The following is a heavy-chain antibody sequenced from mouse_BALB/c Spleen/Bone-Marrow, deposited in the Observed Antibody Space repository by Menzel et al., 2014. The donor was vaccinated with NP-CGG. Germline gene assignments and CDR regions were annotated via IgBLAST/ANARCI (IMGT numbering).Heavy chain of an antibody. J-gene: IGHJ1*01. CDR2: IFPGDSTT. V-gene: IGHV1S56*01. CDR1: GNTFXSYD. CDR3: VRSRLRDWYFDV. D-gene: IGHD1-2*01. Sequence: VQGVESGVELVKPGASVKLSCEASGNTFXSYDINWVRQRPEQGLEWIGWIFPGDSTTKYNEKFKGKATLSTDKSSSTVHMQLSRLTSEDSAVYFCVRSRLRDWYFDVWGAGTTVTISS.